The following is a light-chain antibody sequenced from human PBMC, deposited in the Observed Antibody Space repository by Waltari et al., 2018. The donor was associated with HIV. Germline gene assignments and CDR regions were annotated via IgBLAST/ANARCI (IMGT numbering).Light chain of an antibody. CDR1: TPNIGSSN. Sequence: QSVLTQPPSASGAPGQRVTISCSGSTPNIGSSNVNWYQQFSRAAPKLLIEADAQRPSGAPDRFSGSKSRTSASLVISGRQSEDEAYYYCSTWDERLNGVVFGGGTRLTVV. CDR3: STWDERLNGVV. J-gene: IGLJ2*01. CDR2: ADA. V-gene: IGLV1-44*01.